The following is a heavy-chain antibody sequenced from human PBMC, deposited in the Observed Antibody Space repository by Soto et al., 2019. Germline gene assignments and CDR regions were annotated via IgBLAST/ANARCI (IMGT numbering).Heavy chain of an antibody. J-gene: IGHJ6*02. D-gene: IGHD3-22*01. CDR3: AASRGFYEAMDA. CDR2: VMPTFGAG. V-gene: IGHV1-69*01. Sequence: QVQLVQSGAEVKKPGSSVKVSCTASGGAFRNYAVSWVRQAPGQGLEWMGAVMPTFGAGVYAQKFQGRLTIFACESTNPAYLNVSSLTCEDAAIYYCAASRGFYEAMDAWGQGTTLTVSS. CDR1: GGAFRNYA.